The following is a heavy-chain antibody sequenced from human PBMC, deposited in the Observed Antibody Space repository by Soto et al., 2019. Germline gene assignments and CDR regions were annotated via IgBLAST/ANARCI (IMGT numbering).Heavy chain of an antibody. CDR1: GFTFSSHA. CDR2: ITGSGDST. J-gene: IGHJ3*02. D-gene: IGHD4-17*01. CDR3: ARDLYGDPGNAFDI. V-gene: IGHV3-23*01. Sequence: GGSLRLSCAVSGFTFSSHAMSWVRQAPGKGLECVSSITGSGDSTYYADSVKGRFTISRDNAKSTLYLQMNSLRAEDTAVYYCARDLYGDPGNAFDIWGQGTMVTVSS.